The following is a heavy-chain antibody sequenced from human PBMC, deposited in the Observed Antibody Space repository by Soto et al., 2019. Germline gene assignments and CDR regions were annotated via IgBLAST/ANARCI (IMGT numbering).Heavy chain of an antibody. V-gene: IGHV3-15*07. CDR3: TTDRGSILADSSSLTFDY. CDR2: IKSKTDGGTT. J-gene: IGHJ4*02. D-gene: IGHD6-13*01. CDR1: GFTFSNAW. Sequence: GGSLRLSCAASGFTFSNAWMNWVRQAPGKGLEWVGRIKSKTDGGTTDYAAPVKGRFTISRDDSKNTLYLQMNSLKTEDTAVYYCTTDRGSILADSSSLTFDYWGQGTLVTVSS.